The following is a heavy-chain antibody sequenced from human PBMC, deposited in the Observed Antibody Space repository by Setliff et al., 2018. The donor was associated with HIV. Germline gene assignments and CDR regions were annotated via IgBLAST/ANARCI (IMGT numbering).Heavy chain of an antibody. V-gene: IGHV4-59*01. J-gene: IGHJ5*02. CDR2: IYYSGST. Sequence: KTSETLSLTCTVSGGSISSYYWSWIRQPPGKGLEWIGYIYYSGSTNYNPSLKSRVTISVDTSKNQFSLKLSSVTAADTAVYYCARYYNFWSGPPYNWFDPWGQGTLVTVSS. D-gene: IGHD3-3*01. CDR1: GGSISSYY. CDR3: ARYYNFWSGPPYNWFDP.